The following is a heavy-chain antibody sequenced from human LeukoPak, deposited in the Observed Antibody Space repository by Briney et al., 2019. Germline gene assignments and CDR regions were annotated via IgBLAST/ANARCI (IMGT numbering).Heavy chain of an antibody. Sequence: GGSLRLSCVASGFTFSSYWMSWVRQAPGKGLEWVANIKQDESEKYYVDSVKGRFTISRDNAKNSLYLQMNSLRAEDTAVYYCAKTMIGIDAFDIWGQGTMVTVSS. CDR1: GFTFSSYW. D-gene: IGHD3-22*01. J-gene: IGHJ3*02. V-gene: IGHV3-7*01. CDR2: IKQDESEK. CDR3: AKTMIGIDAFDI.